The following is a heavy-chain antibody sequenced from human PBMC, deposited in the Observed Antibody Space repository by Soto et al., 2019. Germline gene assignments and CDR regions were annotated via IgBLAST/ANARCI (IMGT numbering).Heavy chain of an antibody. J-gene: IGHJ6*02. CDR1: GFDFSDHG. CDR2: ISYDGTAK. V-gene: IGHV3-33*03. CDR3: AKDEGRFLRNYFNYGIDM. D-gene: IGHD3-3*01. Sequence: ESGGGVVQPGRSLRLSCAASGFDFSDHGMHWVRQAPGEGLEWVTVISYDGTAKYYKESVKGRFTTSRDNSKKTLYLQIDSLRVEDTAVYYCAKDEGRFLRNYFNYGIDMWGLGTTITVSS.